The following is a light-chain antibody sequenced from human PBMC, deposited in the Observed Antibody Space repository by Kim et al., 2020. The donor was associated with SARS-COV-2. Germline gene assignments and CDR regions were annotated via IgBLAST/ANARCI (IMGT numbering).Light chain of an antibody. Sequence: GAPGQKARITCSGDKLGDKYACWYQQKPGQSPVLVIYQDSKRPSGIPERFSGSNSGNTATLTISGTQAMDEADYYCQAWDSSTVVFGGGTQLTVL. J-gene: IGLJ2*01. CDR3: QAWDSSTVV. CDR2: QDS. CDR1: KLGDKY. V-gene: IGLV3-1*01.